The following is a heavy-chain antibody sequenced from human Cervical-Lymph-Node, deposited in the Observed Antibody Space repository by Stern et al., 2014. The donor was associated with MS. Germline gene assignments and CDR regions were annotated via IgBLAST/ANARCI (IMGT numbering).Heavy chain of an antibody. D-gene: IGHD5-12*01. CDR3: ARVNSGYNWFDY. V-gene: IGHV4-4*02. Sequence: VQLVESGPGLVKPSGTLSLTCAVSGGSISNTNWWGWVRQTPGMGLEWIGEIYHSGTTNFSPSLKGRVTMSVDKSKNQFSLELKSVTAADTAIYYCARVNSGYNWFDYWGQGTLVTVSS. J-gene: IGHJ5*01. CDR1: GGSISNTNW. CDR2: IYHSGTT.